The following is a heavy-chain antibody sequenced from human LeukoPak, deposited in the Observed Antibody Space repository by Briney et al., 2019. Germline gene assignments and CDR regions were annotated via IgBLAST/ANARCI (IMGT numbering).Heavy chain of an antibody. D-gene: IGHD3-10*01. Sequence: GGSLRLSCAASGFTVSSKYMSWVRQAPGKGLEWVSVIYSGGSTYYADSVHGRFTISRDNSKNTLYLQMNSLRAEDTAMYYCARVSITLVRGVMPVDYWGQGTLVTVSS. CDR3: ARVSITLVRGVMPVDY. V-gene: IGHV3-66*01. CDR1: GFTVSSKY. CDR2: IYSGGST. J-gene: IGHJ4*02.